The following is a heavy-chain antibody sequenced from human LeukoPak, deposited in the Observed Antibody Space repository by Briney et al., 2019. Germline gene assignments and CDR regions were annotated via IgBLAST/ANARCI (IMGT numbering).Heavy chain of an antibody. D-gene: IGHD3-9*01. CDR3: ARKSGHTISFDY. CDR1: GLTFDHYG. Sequence: GLSVRLLCGSSGLTFDHYGMIWVRQASGKGLECVSGINWNGGSTGYADSEKGRFTISRDNAKNSLYLQMNSLRAEDTALYYFARKSGHTISFDYWGQGTLVTVSS. J-gene: IGHJ4*02. CDR2: INWNGGST. V-gene: IGHV3-20*04.